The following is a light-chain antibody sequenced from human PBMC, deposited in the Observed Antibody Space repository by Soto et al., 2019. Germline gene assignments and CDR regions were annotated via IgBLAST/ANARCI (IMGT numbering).Light chain of an antibody. CDR3: QQLDSYPIS. J-gene: IGKJ5*01. V-gene: IGKV1-9*01. CDR2: AAS. Sequence: DIQLTQSPSFLSASVGDRVTITCRASQGISSYLVWYQQKPGKAPKLLIYAASTLQSGVPSRFGGSGSGTEFTLTISSLQPEDSATYYCQQLDSYPISFGQGTRLEIK. CDR1: QGISSY.